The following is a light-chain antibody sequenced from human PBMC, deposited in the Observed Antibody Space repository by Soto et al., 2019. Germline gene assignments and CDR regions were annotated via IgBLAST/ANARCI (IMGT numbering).Light chain of an antibody. V-gene: IGKV3D-20*02. Sequence: EIVLTQSPGTLSLSPGERATLSFSASQSVSSSYLAWYQQKPGQAPRLPIYDASNRATGIPARFSGSGSGTDFTLTISSLEPEDFAVYYCQQRSNWPSITFGQGTRLEIK. CDR3: QQRSNWPSIT. J-gene: IGKJ5*01. CDR1: QSVSSSY. CDR2: DAS.